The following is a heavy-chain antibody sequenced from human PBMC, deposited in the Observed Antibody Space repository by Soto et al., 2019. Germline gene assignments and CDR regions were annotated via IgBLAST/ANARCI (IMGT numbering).Heavy chain of an antibody. D-gene: IGHD5-12*01. CDR1: GGSISSYY. Sequence: SETLSLTCTVSGGSISSYYWSWIRQPPGKGLEWIGYIYYSGSTNYNPSLKSRVTISVDTSKNQFSLKLSSVTAADTAVYYCARVQKLRLKTYYCYYCYMDAWGKGTTVTVSS. CDR2: IYYSGST. J-gene: IGHJ6*03. CDR3: ARVQKLRLKTYYCYYCYMDA. V-gene: IGHV4-59*01.